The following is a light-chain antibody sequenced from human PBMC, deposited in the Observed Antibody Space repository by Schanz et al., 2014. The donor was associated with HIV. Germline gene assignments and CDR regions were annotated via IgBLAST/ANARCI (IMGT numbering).Light chain of an antibody. Sequence: QSVLTQPPSASGSPGQSVTISCTGTSSDVGDYNYVSWYQQHPGTAPKIMIYEVSKRPSGVPDRFSGSKSGNTASLTISGLQAEDEADYYCATWDDSLNGWVFGGGTKVTVL. J-gene: IGLJ3*02. CDR1: SSDVGDYNY. V-gene: IGLV2-8*01. CDR2: EVS. CDR3: ATWDDSLNGWV.